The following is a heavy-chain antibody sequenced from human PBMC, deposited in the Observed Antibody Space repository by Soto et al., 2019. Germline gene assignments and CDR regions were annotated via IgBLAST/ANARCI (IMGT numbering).Heavy chain of an antibody. CDR3: AKIATAMVRNPFDY. D-gene: IGHD5-18*01. CDR2: ISGSGGST. Sequence: GGSLRLSCVASGFTFSSYAMSWVRQAPGKGLEWVSAISGSGGSTYYAASVKGRFTISRDNSKNTLYLQMNSLRAEDTAVYYCAKIATAMVRNPFDYWGQGTLVTVSS. J-gene: IGHJ4*02. V-gene: IGHV3-23*01. CDR1: GFTFSSYA.